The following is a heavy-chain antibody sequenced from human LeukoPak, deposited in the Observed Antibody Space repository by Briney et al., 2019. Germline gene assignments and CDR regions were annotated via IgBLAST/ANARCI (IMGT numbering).Heavy chain of an antibody. CDR2: ISGSGGST. Sequence: PGGSLRLSCAASGFTFSSYAMSWVRQAPGKGLGWVSAISGSGGSTYYADSVKGRFTISRDNSKNTLYLQMNSLRAEDTAVYYCAKDMVVAATGALVDYGMDVWGQGTTVTVSS. CDR1: GFTFSSYA. D-gene: IGHD2-15*01. V-gene: IGHV3-23*01. J-gene: IGHJ6*02. CDR3: AKDMVVAATGALVDYGMDV.